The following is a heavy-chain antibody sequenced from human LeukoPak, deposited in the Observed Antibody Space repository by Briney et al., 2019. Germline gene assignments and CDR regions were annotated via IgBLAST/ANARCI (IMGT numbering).Heavy chain of an antibody. CDR2: ISVSGGAT. CDR1: GFTFSSYG. V-gene: IGHV3-23*01. Sequence: PGGSLRLSCAAAGFTFSSYGMTWVRQAPGKGLEWVSAISVSGGATYYADSVKGRFTISRDNSKNTLYLLMNSLRAEDTAIYYCAKSSINLDSWGQGTLVTVSP. J-gene: IGHJ4*02. CDR3: AKSSINLDS. D-gene: IGHD5-24*01.